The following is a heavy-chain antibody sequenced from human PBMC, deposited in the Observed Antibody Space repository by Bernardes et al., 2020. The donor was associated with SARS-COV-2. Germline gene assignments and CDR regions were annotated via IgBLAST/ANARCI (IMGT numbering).Heavy chain of an antibody. CDR2: ISPTVGTT. V-gene: IGHV1-69*04. J-gene: IGHJ5*02. CDR1: GGTFSYYG. Sequence: SVKVSCKASGGTFSYYGINWVRQAPGQGPEWMGRISPTVGTTDYARKFQGRVTITADTSTNIVYMEVNNLKSEDTAVYYCAREYLEREEETGTSYNWFHPWGQGTLVTVSS. D-gene: IGHD1-7*01. CDR3: AREYLEREEETGTSYNWFHP.